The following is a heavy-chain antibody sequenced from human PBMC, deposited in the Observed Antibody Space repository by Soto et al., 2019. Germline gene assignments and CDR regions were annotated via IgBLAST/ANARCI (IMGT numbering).Heavy chain of an antibody. CDR1: GGSISSYY. Sequence: QVQLQESGPGLVKPSETLSLTCTVSGGSISSYYWSWIRQPPGKGLEWIGYIYYTGLSNSNPSLNSGVTMSVDTSKNQFALKLSSVTAADTAVYYCASHSSHWPFFDFWGQGTLVTVSS. D-gene: IGHD6-13*01. J-gene: IGHJ4*02. CDR2: IYYTGLS. V-gene: IGHV4-59*01. CDR3: ASHSSHWPFFDF.